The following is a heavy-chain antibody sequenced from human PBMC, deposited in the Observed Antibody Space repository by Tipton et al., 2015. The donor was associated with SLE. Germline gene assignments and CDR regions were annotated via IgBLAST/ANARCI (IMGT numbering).Heavy chain of an antibody. CDR1: GGSFSGYY. D-gene: IGHD1-26*01. CDR3: ARVRGYAFDI. Sequence: TLSLICAVYGGSFSGYYWSWIRQPPGKGLEWIGEINHSGSTNYNPSLKSRVTLSVDTSKNQFSLKLSSVTAADTAVYYCARVRGYAFDIWGQGTMVTVPS. CDR2: INHSGST. V-gene: IGHV4-34*01. J-gene: IGHJ3*02.